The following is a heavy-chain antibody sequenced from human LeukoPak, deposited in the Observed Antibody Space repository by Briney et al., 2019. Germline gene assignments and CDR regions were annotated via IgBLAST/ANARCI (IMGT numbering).Heavy chain of an antibody. D-gene: IGHD2-2*02. V-gene: IGHV4-39*01. CDR3: AGLDLKYCSSTSCYTRGAYNWFDP. Sequence: SETLSLTCTVSGGSISSSSYYWCWIRQPPGKGLEWIGSTYYSGSTYYNPSLKSRVTVSVDTSKNQFSLKLSSVTAADTAVYYCAGLDLKYCSSTSCYTRGAYNWFDPWGQGTLVTVSS. CDR2: TYYSGST. J-gene: IGHJ5*02. CDR1: GGSISSSSYY.